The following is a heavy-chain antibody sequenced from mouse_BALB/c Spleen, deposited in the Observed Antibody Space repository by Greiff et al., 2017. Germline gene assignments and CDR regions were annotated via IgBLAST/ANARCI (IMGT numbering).Heavy chain of an antibody. J-gene: IGHJ4*01. Sequence: EVQVVESGGGLVKPGGSLKLSCAASGFTFSSYAMSWVRQTPEKRLEWVASISSGGSTYYPDSVKGRFTISRDNARNILYLQMSSLRSEDTAMYYCARISYGSSYAMDYWGQGTSVTVSS. V-gene: IGHV5-6-5*01. CDR1: GFTFSSYA. CDR2: ISSGGST. D-gene: IGHD1-1*01. CDR3: ARISYGSSYAMDY.